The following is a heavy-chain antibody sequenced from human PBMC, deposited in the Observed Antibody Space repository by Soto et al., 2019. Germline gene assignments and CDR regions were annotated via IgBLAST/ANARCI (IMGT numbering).Heavy chain of an antibody. CDR3: ARGSGPRGRPY. Sequence: GSLRLACAASRVIFNNYLMHWVRQAPGKGLVWVSRINGDGSTTTYVDSVKGRFTISRDNAKNTVYLQMNSLRAEDTAVYYCARGSGPRGRPYWGQGILVTVSS. CDR1: RVIFNNYL. J-gene: IGHJ4*02. CDR2: INGDGSTT. D-gene: IGHD3-16*01. V-gene: IGHV3-74*01.